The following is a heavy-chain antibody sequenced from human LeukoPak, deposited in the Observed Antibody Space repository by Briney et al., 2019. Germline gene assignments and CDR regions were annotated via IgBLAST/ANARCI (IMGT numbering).Heavy chain of an antibody. D-gene: IGHD3-10*01. CDR1: GFTFSDYY. J-gene: IGHJ4*02. V-gene: IGHV3-11*01. CDR3: SRDLYGSGSYSHFDY. Sequence: GGSLRLSCAASGFTFSDYYMSWIRQAPGQGLEWVSYISSSGSTTHYADSVKGRFTISRDNAKNSLYLQMNSLRVEDTAVYYCSRDLYGSGSYSHFDYWGEGTLVTVSS. CDR2: ISSSGSTT.